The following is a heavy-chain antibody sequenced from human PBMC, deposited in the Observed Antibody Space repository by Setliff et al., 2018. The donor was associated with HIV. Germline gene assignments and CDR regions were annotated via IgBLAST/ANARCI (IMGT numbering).Heavy chain of an antibody. CDR2: IKHNSDGGTT. Sequence: GGSLRLSCTTSGIIFTDAWMNWVRRAPGKGLEWVGLIKHNSDGGTTDFAAPVKGRFTISRDDSKNTVYLQMNSLKIDDTGLYHCATGPLDYWGQGTLVTVSS. CDR1: GIIFTDAW. J-gene: IGHJ4*02. CDR3: ATGPLDY. V-gene: IGHV3-15*07.